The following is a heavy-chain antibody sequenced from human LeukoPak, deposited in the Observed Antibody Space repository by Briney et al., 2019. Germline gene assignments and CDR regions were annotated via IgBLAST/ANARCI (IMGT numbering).Heavy chain of an antibody. J-gene: IGHJ4*02. V-gene: IGHV4-59*01. CDR2: FYYTGST. Sequence: SETLSLTCTVSGGSITSYYWNWIRQPPGKALEWIGDFYYTGSTNYNPSLKSRVTMSVDTSKNQFSLKLSSVTAADTAVYYCATYYYDSSGYSFYFDSWGQGTLVTVSS. CDR1: GGSITSYY. CDR3: ATYYYDSSGYSFYFDS. D-gene: IGHD3-22*01.